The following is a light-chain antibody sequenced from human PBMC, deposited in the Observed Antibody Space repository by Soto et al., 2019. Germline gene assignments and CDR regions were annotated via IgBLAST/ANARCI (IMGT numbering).Light chain of an antibody. Sequence: EIVLTQSPGTLSLSPGERATLSCRASQSVSYYLAWYQQKPGQAPRLLIYDASSRANGVPDRFSGSGSGTDLTLTISRLEPEDFAVYHCQQYGSSPLITFGQGTRLEIK. V-gene: IGKV3-20*01. J-gene: IGKJ5*01. CDR2: DAS. CDR1: QSVSYY. CDR3: QQYGSSPLIT.